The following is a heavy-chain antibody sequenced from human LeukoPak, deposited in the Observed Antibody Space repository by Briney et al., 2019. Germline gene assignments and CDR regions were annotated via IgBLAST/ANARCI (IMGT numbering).Heavy chain of an antibody. V-gene: IGHV3-74*01. D-gene: IGHD6-13*01. CDR2: IISDGSST. J-gene: IGHJ4*02. CDR3: ATWWEGIAAQEFIF. CDR1: GFTFSSYW. Sequence: PGGSLRLSCAASGFTFSSYWMHWVRQAPGKGLVWVSRIISDGSSTSYADSVKGRFTISRANAKNTLYLQMNSLRAEDTAVYYCATWWEGIAAQEFIFWGQGTLVTVSS.